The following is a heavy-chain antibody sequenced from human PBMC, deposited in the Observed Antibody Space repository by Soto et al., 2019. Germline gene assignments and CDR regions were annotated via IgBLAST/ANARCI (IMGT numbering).Heavy chain of an antibody. J-gene: IGHJ6*03. Sequence: ASVKVSCKASGYTFTSYDINWVRQATGQGLEWMGWMNPNSGNTGYAQKFQGRVTMTRNTSISTAYMELSSLRSEDTAVYYCARLLYGDYGPNYYYYMDVWGKGTTVTVSS. D-gene: IGHD4-17*01. CDR1: GYTFTSYD. V-gene: IGHV1-8*01. CDR2: MNPNSGNT. CDR3: ARLLYGDYGPNYYYYMDV.